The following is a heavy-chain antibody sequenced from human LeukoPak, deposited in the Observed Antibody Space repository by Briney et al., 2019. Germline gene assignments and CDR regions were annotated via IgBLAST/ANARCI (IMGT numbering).Heavy chain of an antibody. CDR2: INPNSGGA. CDR3: ARDVNVYNSGWYCDY. J-gene: IGHJ4*02. CDR1: GYTFTGYY. Sequence: ASVKVSCKASGYTFTGYYMHWVRQAPGQGLQWMGWINPNSGGATYAQNFRGRVTMTTDTSINTAYIELTRLTSDDTAVYYCARDVNVYNSGWYCDYWGQGTLVTVSS. V-gene: IGHV1-2*02. D-gene: IGHD6-19*01.